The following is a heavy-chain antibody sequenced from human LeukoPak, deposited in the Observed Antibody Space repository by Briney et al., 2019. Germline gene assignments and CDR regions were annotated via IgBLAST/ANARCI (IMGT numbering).Heavy chain of an antibody. J-gene: IGHJ5*02. Sequence: PSETLSLPCAVYSGSFSGYYWSWIRQPPGKGLEWIGEIDHSGSTNYNPSLKSRVTISVDTSKHQFSLNLRSVTAADTAVYYCASGGRRSVITVVVVAAKHWFDPWGQGTLVTVSS. D-gene: IGHD2-15*01. CDR2: IDHSGST. V-gene: IGHV4-34*01. CDR3: ASGGRRSVITVVVVAAKHWFDP. CDR1: SGSFSGYY.